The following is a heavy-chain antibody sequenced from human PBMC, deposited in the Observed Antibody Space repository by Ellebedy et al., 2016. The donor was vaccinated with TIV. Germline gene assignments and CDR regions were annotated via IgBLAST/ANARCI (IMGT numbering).Heavy chain of an antibody. Sequence: GESLKISCAASGFAFIDSNMDWVRQVPGKGLEWVARTRSKAQSFTTEYAASVKGRFIISRESSMNLLYLQMNSLKTEDTAVYYCTRGSGGAPPFESWGQGILVTVSS. V-gene: IGHV3-72*01. D-gene: IGHD3-16*01. CDR2: TRSKAQSFTT. CDR1: GFAFIDSN. CDR3: TRGSGGAPPFES. J-gene: IGHJ4*02.